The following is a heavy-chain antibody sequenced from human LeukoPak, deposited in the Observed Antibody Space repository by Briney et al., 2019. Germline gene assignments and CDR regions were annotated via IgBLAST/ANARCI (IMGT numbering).Heavy chain of an antibody. CDR2: ISTSSSHI. J-gene: IGHJ4*02. CDR3: ARQVSGYGSGSFYFDY. D-gene: IGHD3-10*01. Sequence: RGSLRLSCAASGFTFSEYSMNWVRQAPGKGLEWVSFISTSSSHIYYADSVKGRFTISRDNARNSVSLQMNSLRAEDTAVYYCARQVSGYGSGSFYFDYWGQGMLVTVSS. CDR1: GFTFSEYS. V-gene: IGHV3-21*01.